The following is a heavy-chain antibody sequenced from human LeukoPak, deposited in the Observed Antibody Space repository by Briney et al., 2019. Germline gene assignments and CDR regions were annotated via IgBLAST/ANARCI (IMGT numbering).Heavy chain of an antibody. V-gene: IGHV1-18*01. J-gene: IGHJ4*02. CDR1: GYTFTNFG. CDR3: ATVPLYDILTQGDY. CDR2: ISAYNGNT. D-gene: IGHD3-9*01. Sequence: ASVKVSCKASGYTFTNFGISWVRQAPGQGLEWMGWISAYNGNTNYAQKLQGRVTMTTDTSTSTAYMELRSLRSDDTAVYYCATVPLYDILTQGDYWGQGTLVTVSS.